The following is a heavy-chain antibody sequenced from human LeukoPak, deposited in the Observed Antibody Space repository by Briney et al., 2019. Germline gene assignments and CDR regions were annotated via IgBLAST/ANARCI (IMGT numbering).Heavy chain of an antibody. CDR2: INHSGST. J-gene: IGHJ4*02. V-gene: IGHV4-34*01. CDR3: ARYYYDSSGYYVDY. D-gene: IGHD3-22*01. Sequence: SETLSLTCAVYGGSFSGYYWSWIRQPPGKGVEWIGEINHSGSTNYNPSLKSRVTISVDTSKNQFSLKLSPVTAADTAVYYCARYYYDSSGYYVDYWGQGTLVTVSS. CDR1: GGSFSGYY.